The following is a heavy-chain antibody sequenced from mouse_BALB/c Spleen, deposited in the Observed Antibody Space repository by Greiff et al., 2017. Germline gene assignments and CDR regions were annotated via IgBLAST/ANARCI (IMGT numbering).Heavy chain of an antibody. Sequence: DVKLVESGGGLVKPGGSLKLSCAASGFTFSSYAMSWVRQTPEKRLEWVASISSGGSTYYPDSVKGRFTISRDNARNILYLQMSSLRSEDTAMYYCARGYGSRYYAMDYWGQGTSVTVAS. J-gene: IGHJ4*01. V-gene: IGHV5-6-5*01. CDR3: ARGYGSRYYAMDY. CDR2: ISSGGST. D-gene: IGHD1-1*01. CDR1: GFTFSSYA.